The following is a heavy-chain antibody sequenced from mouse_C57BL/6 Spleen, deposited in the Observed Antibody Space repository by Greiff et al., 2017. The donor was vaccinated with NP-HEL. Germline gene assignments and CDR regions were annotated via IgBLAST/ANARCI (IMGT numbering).Heavy chain of an antibody. V-gene: IGHV1-61*01. D-gene: IGHD2-4*01. CDR2: IYPSDSET. CDR1: GYTFTSYW. J-gene: IGHJ2*01. Sequence: VQLQQPGAELVRPGSSVKLSCKASGYTFTSYWMDWVKQRPGQGLEWIGNIYPSDSETHYNQKFKDKATLTVDKSSSTAYMQLSSLTSEDSAVYYCARNYAYFDYWGQGTTLTVSS. CDR3: ARNYAYFDY.